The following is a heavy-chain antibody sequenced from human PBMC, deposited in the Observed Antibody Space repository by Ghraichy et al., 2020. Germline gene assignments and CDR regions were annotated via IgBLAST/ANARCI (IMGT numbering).Heavy chain of an antibody. D-gene: IGHD5-18*01. CDR1: GFTFSSYA. Sequence: GGSLRLSCSASGFTFSSYAMHWVRQAPGKGLEYVSAISSNGGSTYYADSVKGRFTISRDNSKNTLYLQMSSLRAEDTAVYYCVKGQSYGFSDYYYYMDVWGKGTTVTVSS. CDR2: ISSNGGST. J-gene: IGHJ6*03. V-gene: IGHV3-64D*06. CDR3: VKGQSYGFSDYYYYMDV.